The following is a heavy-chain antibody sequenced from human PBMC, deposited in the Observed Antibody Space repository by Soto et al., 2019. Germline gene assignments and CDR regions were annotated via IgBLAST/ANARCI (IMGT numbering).Heavy chain of an antibody. J-gene: IGHJ6*03. V-gene: IGHV1-8*01. CDR1: GYTFTSYD. D-gene: IGHD2-2*01. Sequence: GASVKVSCKASGYTFTSYDINWVRQATGQGLEWMGWMNPNSGNTGYAQKFQGRVTMTRNTSISTAYMELSSLRSEDTAVYYCAVWGYCSSTSCLGGSYYYYMDVWGKGTTVTVSS. CDR2: MNPNSGNT. CDR3: AVWGYCSSTSCLGGSYYYYMDV.